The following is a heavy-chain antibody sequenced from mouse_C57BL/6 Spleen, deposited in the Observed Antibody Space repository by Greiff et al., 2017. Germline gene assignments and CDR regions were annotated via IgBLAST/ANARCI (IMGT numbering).Heavy chain of an antibody. CDR2: IDPETGGT. D-gene: IGHD1-1*02. CDR1: GYTFTDYE. CDR3: TRGGGFGY. V-gene: IGHV1-15*01. Sequence: VQLQESGAELVRPGASVTLSCKASGYTFTDYEMHWVKQTPVHGLEWIGAIDPETGGTAYNQKFKGKAILTADKSSSTACMELRGLTSEDSAGYFCTRGGGFGYWGQGTTLTVSS. J-gene: IGHJ2*01.